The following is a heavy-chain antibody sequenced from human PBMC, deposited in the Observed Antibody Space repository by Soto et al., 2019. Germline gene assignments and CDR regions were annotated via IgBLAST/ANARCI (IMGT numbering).Heavy chain of an antibody. Sequence: EVQLLESGGGLVQPGGSLRLSCAASGFTFSNYAMTWVRQAPGKGLEWVSVITGSGGGTYFVDSVKGRFTISRDNSKNTVYLQMNSLRAEDTAVYYCAKRPLTAAGFDYWGQGTLVNVSS. J-gene: IGHJ4*02. CDR1: GFTFSNYA. CDR3: AKRPLTAAGFDY. D-gene: IGHD6-13*01. V-gene: IGHV3-23*01. CDR2: ITGSGGGT.